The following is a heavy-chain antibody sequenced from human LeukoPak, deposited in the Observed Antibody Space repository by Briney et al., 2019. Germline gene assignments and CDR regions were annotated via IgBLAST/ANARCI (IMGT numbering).Heavy chain of an antibody. CDR3: ARDPQLWAPFVFDY. J-gene: IGHJ4*02. D-gene: IGHD5-18*01. CDR2: ISSSGSTI. CDR1: GCTFSSYE. V-gene: IGHV3-48*03. Sequence: GGSLRLSCAASGCTFSSYEMNWVRQAPGKGLEWVSYISSSGSTIYYADSVKGRFTISRDNAKNSLYLQMNSLRAEDTAVYYCARDPQLWAPFVFDYWGQGTLVTVSS.